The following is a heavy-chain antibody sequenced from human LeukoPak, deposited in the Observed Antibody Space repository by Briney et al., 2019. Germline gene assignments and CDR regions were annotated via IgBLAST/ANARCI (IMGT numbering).Heavy chain of an antibody. CDR2: MYHNGST. CDR1: GGSTSSGSYY. D-gene: IGHD6-13*01. Sequence: SETLSLTCTVSGGSTSSGSYYWGWIRQPPGKGLEWIGSMYHNGSTYYNPSLKSRVTISVDTSKNQFSLKLTSVTAADTAVFIAATVGTESDPWGQGILVTVSS. V-gene: IGHV4-39*01. J-gene: IGHJ5*02. CDR3: ATVGTESDP.